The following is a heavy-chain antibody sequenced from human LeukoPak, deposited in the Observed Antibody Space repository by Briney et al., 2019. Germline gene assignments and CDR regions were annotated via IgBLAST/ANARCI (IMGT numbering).Heavy chain of an antibody. V-gene: IGHV3-23*01. CDR1: GFTFSSYV. CDR2: TSGSGDST. J-gene: IGHJ4*02. D-gene: IGHD3-3*01. CDR3: AYDFWSGYTRQIDY. Sequence: GGSLRLSCAASGFTFSSYVMSWVRQAPGKGLEWVTGTSGSGDSTYYADSVKGRFTISRDNSRNTLYLQMNSLRAEDTAVYYCAYDFWSGYTRQIDYWGQGTQVTVSS.